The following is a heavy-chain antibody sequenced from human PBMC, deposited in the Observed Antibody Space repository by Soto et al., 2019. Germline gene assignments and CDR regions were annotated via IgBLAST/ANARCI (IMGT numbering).Heavy chain of an antibody. Sequence: PGGSLRLSCAASGFAFSSYSMNWFRQAPGKGLEWVSSISSSSSYIYYADSVKGRFTISRDNAKNSLYLQMNSLRAEDTAVYYCARDPGDSSSPTDGYYGMAVWGQGTTVPVPS. CDR3: ARDPGDSSSPTDGYYGMAV. V-gene: IGHV3-21*01. CDR1: GFAFSSYS. CDR2: ISSSSSYI. D-gene: IGHD6-6*01. J-gene: IGHJ6*02.